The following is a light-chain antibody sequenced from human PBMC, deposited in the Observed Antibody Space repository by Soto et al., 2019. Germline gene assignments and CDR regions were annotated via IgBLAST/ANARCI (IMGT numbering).Light chain of an antibody. Sequence: IVLTQSPGTLSLSPGERATLSCRASQSISSIYLDWYQQKPGQAPRLLIFGASSRATGIPDRFSGSGSGTDFTLTISRLEPEDFAVYYCQQYGSSPRAFGQGTKVEVK. CDR1: QSISSIY. CDR2: GAS. CDR3: QQYGSSPRA. V-gene: IGKV3-20*01. J-gene: IGKJ1*01.